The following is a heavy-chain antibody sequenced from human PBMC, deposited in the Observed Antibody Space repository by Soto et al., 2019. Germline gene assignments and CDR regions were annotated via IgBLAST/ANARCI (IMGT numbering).Heavy chain of an antibody. CDR3: AREENCSDGVCYSEYFQR. CDR2: VNPSGGST. J-gene: IGHJ1*01. Sequence: QVQLVQSGAEVKKPGASVKVSCKASGYIFTAYSMHWVRQAPGQGLEWMVVVNPSGGSTNYAQKFRGRITMTRDTSTSTVYMDLSSLTSEDTAVYYCAREENCSDGVCYSEYFQRWGQGTLGTVSS. D-gene: IGHD2-15*01. V-gene: IGHV1-46*01. CDR1: GYIFTAYS.